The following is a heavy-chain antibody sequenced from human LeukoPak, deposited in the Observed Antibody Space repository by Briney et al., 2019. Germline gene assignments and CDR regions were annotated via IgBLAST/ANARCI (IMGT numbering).Heavy chain of an antibody. CDR1: GFTFSSFA. CDR3: TKWSGFGDD. V-gene: IGHV3-23*01. J-gene: IGHJ4*02. D-gene: IGHD3-10*01. CDR2: ISGSGDST. Sequence: GGSLRLSCAASGFTFSSFAMTWVRQAPGKGLEWVSGISGSGDSTFYADSVKGRFTISRDNSRNTLYLQMSSLRPEDTAVYYCTKWSGFGDDWGQGTLVTVSS.